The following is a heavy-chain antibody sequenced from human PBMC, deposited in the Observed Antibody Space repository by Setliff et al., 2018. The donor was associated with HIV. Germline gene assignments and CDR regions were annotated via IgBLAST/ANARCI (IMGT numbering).Heavy chain of an antibody. J-gene: IGHJ4*02. CDR3: ARQVGNKVLFDS. D-gene: IGHD7-27*01. CDR1: GGSFSGYY. Sequence: SETLSLTCAVYGGSFSGYYWSWIRQPPGKGLEWIGEILHSGSTNYDPSLKSRVSISVDTSKNQLSLKLSSVTAADTAVYYCARQVGNKVLFDSWGQGTLVTVSS. V-gene: IGHV4-34*12. CDR2: ILHSGST.